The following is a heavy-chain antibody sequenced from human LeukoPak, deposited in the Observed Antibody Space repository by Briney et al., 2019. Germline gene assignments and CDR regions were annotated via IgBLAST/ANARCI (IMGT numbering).Heavy chain of an antibody. CDR1: GFTFSSYA. Sequence: GGSLRLSCAASGFTFSSYAMHWVRQAPGKGLEWVAVISYDGSNKYYADSVKGRFTISRDNSKNTLYLQMNSPRAEDTAVYYCARAPLRYFDWSKRWYFDYWGQGTLVTVSS. J-gene: IGHJ4*02. CDR3: ARAPLRYFDWSKRWYFDY. V-gene: IGHV3-30*04. CDR2: ISYDGSNK. D-gene: IGHD3-9*01.